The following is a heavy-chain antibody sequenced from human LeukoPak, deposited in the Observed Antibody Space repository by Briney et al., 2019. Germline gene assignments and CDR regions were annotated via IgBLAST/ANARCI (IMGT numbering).Heavy chain of an antibody. V-gene: IGHV3-66*02. CDR2: IYSGGST. CDR1: GFTVSSNY. J-gene: IGHJ4*02. D-gene: IGHD6-6*01. CDR3: ARDRGYSSSPGDY. Sequence: QAGGSLRLSCAASGFTVSSNYMSWVRQAPGKGLEWVSVIYSGGSTYYADSVKGRFTISRDNSENTLYLQMNSLRAEDTAVYYCARDRGYSSSPGDYWGQGTLVTVSS.